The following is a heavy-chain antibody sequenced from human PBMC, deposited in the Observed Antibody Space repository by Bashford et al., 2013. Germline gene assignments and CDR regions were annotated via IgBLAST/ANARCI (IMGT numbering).Heavy chain of an antibody. CDR1: ADSISTYY. Sequence: SSETLSLTCTVSADSISTYYWSWIRQPXGEPLQWIGRIHSGGNTNYNPSLKSRVTMSVDTSKNQFSLNLTSVTAADTAVYFCARNYGGTPAFDYWGQGSLVTVSS. J-gene: IGHJ4*02. CDR2: IHSGGNT. CDR3: ARNYGGTPAFDY. D-gene: IGHD4-23*01. V-gene: IGHV4-4*07.